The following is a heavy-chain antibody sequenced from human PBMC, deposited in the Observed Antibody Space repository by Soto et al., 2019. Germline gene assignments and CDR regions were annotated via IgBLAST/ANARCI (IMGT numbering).Heavy chain of an antibody. J-gene: IGHJ6*02. Sequence: GASVKVSCKASGYTFTSYGISCVRQAPGQVLEWMGWISAYNGNTNYAQKLQGRVTMTTDTSTSTAYMELRSLRSDDTAVYYCARDQIVVVPAAPYGMDVWGQGTTVTVSS. V-gene: IGHV1-18*04. CDR1: GYTFTSYG. D-gene: IGHD2-2*01. CDR3: ARDQIVVVPAAPYGMDV. CDR2: ISAYNGNT.